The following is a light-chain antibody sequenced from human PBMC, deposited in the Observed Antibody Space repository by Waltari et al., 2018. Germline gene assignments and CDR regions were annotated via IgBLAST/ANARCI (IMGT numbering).Light chain of an antibody. CDR2: WAS. J-gene: IGKJ2*01. CDR1: QTVLYSDNNNY. CDR3: QQYYTTPVT. Sequence: DIVMTQSPDSLAVSLGERATIHCKSSQTVLYSDNNNYLSWYQQRPGQPPKLPISWASTRESGVPDRFSGSGSGTDFTLTINSLQAEDVAVYYCQQYYTTPVTFGQGTKLEIK. V-gene: IGKV4-1*01.